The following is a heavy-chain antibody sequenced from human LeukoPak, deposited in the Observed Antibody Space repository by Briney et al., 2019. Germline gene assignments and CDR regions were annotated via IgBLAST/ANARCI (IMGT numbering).Heavy chain of an antibody. CDR1: GFTFSTYA. CDR2: ISVSGGTT. CDR3: ARSRSGYGIFDF. J-gene: IGHJ4*02. Sequence: PGRSLRLSCAASGFTFSTYAMSWVRQAPGKGLGWVSTISVSGGTTHYADSVKGRFTISRDNSKNTLYLQMSSLRAEDTAVYYCARSRSGYGIFDFWGQGTLVTVSS. V-gene: IGHV3-23*01. D-gene: IGHD3-22*01.